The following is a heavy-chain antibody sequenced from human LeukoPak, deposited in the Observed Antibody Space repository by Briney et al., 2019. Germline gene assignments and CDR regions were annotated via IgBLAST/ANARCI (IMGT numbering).Heavy chain of an antibody. J-gene: IGHJ6*02. V-gene: IGHV3-33*01. CDR2: IWYDGSNK. Sequence: QAGGSLRLSCAASGFTFSSYGMHWVRQAPGKGLEWVAVIWYDGSNKYYADSVKGRFTISRDNSKNTLYLQMNSLRAEDTAVYYCARDPAAPVLLEWLSNYYYGMDVWGQGTTVTVSS. D-gene: IGHD3-3*01. CDR3: ARDPAAPVLLEWLSNYYYGMDV. CDR1: GFTFSSYG.